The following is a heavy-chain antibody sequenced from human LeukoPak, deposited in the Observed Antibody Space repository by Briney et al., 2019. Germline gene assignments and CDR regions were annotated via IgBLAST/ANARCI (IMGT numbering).Heavy chain of an antibody. J-gene: IGHJ4*02. CDR1: GFTVSSNY. D-gene: IGHD2-8*02. CDR3: ARGGASTYWFTDY. CDR2: VYAGGAT. Sequence: PGGSLRLSCGASGFTVSSNYMSWVRQAPGKGLEWVSVVYAGGATYYADSVKGRFTISRDNSKNTVYLHMNSLRADDTAVYYCARGGASTYWFTDYWGQGTQVTVSS. V-gene: IGHV3-66*01.